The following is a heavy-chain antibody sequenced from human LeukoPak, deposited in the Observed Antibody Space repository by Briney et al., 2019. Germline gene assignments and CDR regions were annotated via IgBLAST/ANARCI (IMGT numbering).Heavy chain of an antibody. CDR2: MRQDGSGT. D-gene: IGHD1-26*01. J-gene: IGHJ3*02. Sequence: GGSLRLSCAASGFSLSGYWMSWVRQAPGKGLQWVADMRQDGSGTYYVDSVKGRFTVYRDSAKNSLFLEMDSLRADDTAVYYCARERRIVGTINNAFDIWGLGTMVTVSS. CDR3: ARERRIVGTINNAFDI. CDR1: GFSLSGYW. V-gene: IGHV3-7*04.